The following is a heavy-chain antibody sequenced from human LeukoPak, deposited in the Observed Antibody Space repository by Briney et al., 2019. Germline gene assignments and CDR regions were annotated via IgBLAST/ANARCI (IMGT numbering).Heavy chain of an antibody. D-gene: IGHD3-3*01. J-gene: IGHJ5*02. Sequence: GGSLRLSCAASGFSFSSYAMTWVRQAPGKGLEWVPAITGSGANTFYADSVKGRFTISRDNSKNTLYLQMNSLRAEDAAVYYCARDFRSGFPNWFDPWGQGALVTVSS. CDR3: ARDFRSGFPNWFDP. CDR1: GFSFSSYA. CDR2: ITGSGANT. V-gene: IGHV3-23*01.